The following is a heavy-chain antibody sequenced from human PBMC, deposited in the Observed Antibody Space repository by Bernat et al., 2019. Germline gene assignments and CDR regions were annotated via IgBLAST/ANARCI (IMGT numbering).Heavy chain of an antibody. CDR2: IYHGDSET. J-gene: IGHJ5*02. CDR3: GRRGYSSGGFDP. D-gene: IGHD6-19*01. Sequence: EVQLVQSGAEVKTPGESLKISCKGSGYSFTSYWIGWVRQMPGKGLEWMGFIYHGDSETRYSPSFQGQVTSSADMSIRTAFLEWSSLKASDTAGYYCGRRGYSSGGFDPWGQGTLVTVSS. V-gene: IGHV5-51*03. CDR1: GYSFTSYW.